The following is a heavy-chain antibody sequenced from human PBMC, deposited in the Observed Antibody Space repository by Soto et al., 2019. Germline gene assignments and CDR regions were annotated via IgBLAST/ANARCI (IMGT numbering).Heavy chain of an antibody. V-gene: IGHV3-30*03. J-gene: IGHJ6*02. CDR3: AREKQSGGYSYGPTYYQYHYGLDV. D-gene: IGHD5-18*01. CDR1: GFTFSSYD. Sequence: QVQLVESGGIMVQPGRSLRLSCAASGFTFSSYDMHWVRQAPGKGLEWVALISYDGTNKYFADSVKGRFTISRDNSKNTLYLQMNSLRAEDTALYYCAREKQSGGYSYGPTYYQYHYGLDVWGQGTTVTVSS. CDR2: ISYDGTNK.